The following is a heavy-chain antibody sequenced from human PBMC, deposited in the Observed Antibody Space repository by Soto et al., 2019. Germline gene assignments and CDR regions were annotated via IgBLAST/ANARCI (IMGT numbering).Heavy chain of an antibody. Sequence: EVQLVESGAGLVQPGGSLRLSCAASGFTFSRYDMHWVRQATGKGLEWVSAIGTAGDTYYPGSVKGRFTISRENAKNSLYLQMNSLRAGDTAVYYCARGHYDILTGYLFDYWGQGTLVTVSS. CDR1: GFTFSRYD. V-gene: IGHV3-13*01. CDR3: ARGHYDILTGYLFDY. J-gene: IGHJ4*02. D-gene: IGHD3-9*01. CDR2: IGTAGDT.